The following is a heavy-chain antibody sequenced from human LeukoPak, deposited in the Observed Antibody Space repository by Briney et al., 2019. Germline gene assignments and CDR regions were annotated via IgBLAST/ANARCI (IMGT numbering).Heavy chain of an antibody. Sequence: VASVKVSCKASGYSFTGYYMHWVRQAPGQGLEWMGWINPNSGGTNYAQKFQGRVTMTRDTSISTAYMELSSLRSEDTAVYYCARGRSVTSFTPDDYWGQGTLVTVSS. CDR2: INPNSGGT. CDR3: ARGRSVTSFTPDDY. V-gene: IGHV1-2*02. D-gene: IGHD2-15*01. J-gene: IGHJ4*02. CDR1: GYSFTGYY.